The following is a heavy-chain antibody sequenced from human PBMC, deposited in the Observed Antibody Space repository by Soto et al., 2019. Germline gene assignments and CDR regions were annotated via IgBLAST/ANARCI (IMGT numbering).Heavy chain of an antibody. V-gene: IGHV1-18*01. CDR3: AREGDYDFWSGYPRVWYYYYGMDV. CDR2: ISAYNGNT. Sequence: ASVKGSCKASGYTFTSDGISWVRQAPGQGLEWMGWISAYNGNTNYAQKLQGRVTMTTDTSTSTAYMELRSLRSDDTAVYYCAREGDYDFWSGYPRVWYYYYGMDVWGQGTTVTVS. D-gene: IGHD3-3*01. CDR1: GYTFTSDG. J-gene: IGHJ6*02.